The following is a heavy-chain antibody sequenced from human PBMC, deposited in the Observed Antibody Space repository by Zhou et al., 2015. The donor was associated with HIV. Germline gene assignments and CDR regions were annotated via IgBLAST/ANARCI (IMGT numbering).Heavy chain of an antibody. Sequence: QVQLVQSGAEVKKPGSSVKVSCKASGGTFSSYAISWVRQAPGQGLEWMGGIIPIFGTANYAQKFQGRVTITADESTSTAYMELSSLRSEDTAVYYCARVVTGIAVAGQSPFDYWGQGTLVTVSS. CDR3: ARVVTGIAVAGQSPFDY. D-gene: IGHD6-19*01. J-gene: IGHJ4*02. CDR2: IIPIFGTA. CDR1: GGTFSSYA. V-gene: IGHV1-69*01.